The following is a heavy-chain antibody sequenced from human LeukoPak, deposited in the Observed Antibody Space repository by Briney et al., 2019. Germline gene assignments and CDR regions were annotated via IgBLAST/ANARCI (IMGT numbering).Heavy chain of an antibody. CDR1: GYSFTTCY. D-gene: IGHD1-26*01. CDR2: IYSDDSDT. Sequence: GEPLNISCKCSGYSFTTCYIGWVRQMPGKGVEWMGIIYSDDSDTRYSPSFQGQVTISADKSISTAYLQGSSLKAADTAMYYCATTGTVSYSFWGQGTLVTVSS. J-gene: IGHJ4*02. CDR3: ATTGTVSYSF. V-gene: IGHV5-51*01.